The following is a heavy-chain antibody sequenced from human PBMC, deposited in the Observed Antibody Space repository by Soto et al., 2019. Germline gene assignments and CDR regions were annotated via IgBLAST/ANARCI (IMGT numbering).Heavy chain of an antibody. CDR3: ARVLIRGTTYY. J-gene: IGHJ4*02. D-gene: IGHD1-7*01. Sequence: QVQLQESGPGLVKPSETLSLTCTVSSGSISGRLYYWGWIRQPPGKGLEWMGSIHYSGDTYYNPYLESRVSISVDTSKNQFSLRLTSVTAADTSVYYYARVLIRGTTYYWGQGTLVIVSS. V-gene: IGHV4-39*01. CDR2: IHYSGDT. CDR1: SGSISGRLYY.